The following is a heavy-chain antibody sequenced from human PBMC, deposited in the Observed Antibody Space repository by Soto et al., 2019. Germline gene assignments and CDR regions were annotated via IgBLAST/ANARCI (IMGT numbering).Heavy chain of an antibody. CDR1: DCTIRMSNYC. Sequence: SATMSLTCAVSDCTIRMSNYCLAWIRQPPGKGLEWIGSIDYSGSTYYNPSLKSRVTISVDTSKNHFSLKLGSVTAADTALYYCSRRAPEGFDPWGQGTLVTVSS. CDR3: SRRAPEGFDP. V-gene: IGHV4-39*02. J-gene: IGHJ5*02. CDR2: IDYSGST.